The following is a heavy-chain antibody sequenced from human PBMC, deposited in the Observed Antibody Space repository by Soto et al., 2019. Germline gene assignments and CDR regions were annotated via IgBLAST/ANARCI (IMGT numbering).Heavy chain of an antibody. V-gene: IGHV1-46*01. CDR2: IDPSGGST. CDR1: GYTFSTYY. J-gene: IGHJ3*02. D-gene: IGHD6-25*01. Sequence: QVQLVQSGAEVKKPGASVKLSCEASGYTFSTYYLHWVRQAPGQGPEWMGKIDPSGGSTTYEQKCQGRFTMSRVTSASTVYMELSGLRSEDSAIYYCVRSYIAAPILAFDIWGQGTMVTVSS. CDR3: VRSYIAAPILAFDI.